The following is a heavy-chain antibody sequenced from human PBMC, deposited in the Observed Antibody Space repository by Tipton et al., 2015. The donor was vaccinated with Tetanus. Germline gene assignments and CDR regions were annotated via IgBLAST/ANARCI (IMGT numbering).Heavy chain of an antibody. CDR2: TYYRSRWQT. CDR3: ARQKDNGFEI. V-gene: IGHV6-1*01. Sequence: GLVKPSQTLSVTCGISGDSITGGSVAWNWIRQSTSRDLEWLGRTYYRSRWQTEYAPSVQVRLTINPDTTKRQFSLHLNSVTPEDTAVYYCARQKDNGFEIGGQGTRFSVSS. J-gene: IGHJ3*02. CDR1: GDSITGGSVA.